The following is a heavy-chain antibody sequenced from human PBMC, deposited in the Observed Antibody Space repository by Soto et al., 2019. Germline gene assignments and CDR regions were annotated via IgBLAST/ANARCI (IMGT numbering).Heavy chain of an antibody. CDR3: ARDRGYRSGSFGS. D-gene: IGHD5-18*01. CDR1: GGSISGYY. Sequence: TETLSLTCIVSGGSISGYYWSWIRQPAGKELEWIGRIYSDGTTNYNPSLKGRGTMSVDTSKKQISLKLTSVTAADTAMYYCARDRGYRSGSFGSWGQGVLVTVSS. V-gene: IGHV4-4*07. CDR2: IYSDGTT. J-gene: IGHJ5*02.